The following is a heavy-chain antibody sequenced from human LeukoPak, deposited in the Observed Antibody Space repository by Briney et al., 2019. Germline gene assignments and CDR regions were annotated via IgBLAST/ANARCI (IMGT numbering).Heavy chain of an antibody. CDR1: GFTFSSYS. CDR2: ISSSSSYI. V-gene: IGHV3-21*04. CDR3: ERDPSEYEWQRGWYRDF. J-gene: IGHJ4*02. Sequence: GGSLRLSCAASGFTFSSYSMNWVRQAPGKGLEWVSSISSSSSYIYYADSVKGRFTISRDNSNSRLTLHMNNLRVEDTAVYYCERDPSEYEWQRGWYRDFWGQGSQVTVSS. D-gene: IGHD6-19*01.